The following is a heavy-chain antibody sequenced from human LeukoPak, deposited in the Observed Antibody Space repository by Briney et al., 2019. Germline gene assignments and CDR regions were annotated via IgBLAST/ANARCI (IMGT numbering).Heavy chain of an antibody. CDR3: ARDYYGLGTYYNAYYGMDV. J-gene: IGHJ6*02. Sequence: PGGSLRLSCVGPGFTFSTYSMNWVRQAPGKGLEWVSYISSRGDTIYYAESAKGRFTISRDNAKKSLYLQMNSLRAEDTAVYYCARDYYGLGTYYNAYYGMDVWGQGTTVTVSS. V-gene: IGHV3-48*03. CDR1: GFTFSTYS. CDR2: ISSRGDTI. D-gene: IGHD3-10*01.